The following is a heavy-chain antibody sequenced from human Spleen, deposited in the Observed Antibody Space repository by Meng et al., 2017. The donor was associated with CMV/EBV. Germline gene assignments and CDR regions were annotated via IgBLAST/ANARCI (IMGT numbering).Heavy chain of an antibody. V-gene: IGHV3-30*12. Sequence: GGSLRLSCAASGFTFSSYAMYWVRQAPGKGLEWVAVISYDGSNAHHADSVKGRFTISRDNSKTTVYLQMNSLRAEDTAVYYCAREYYDFWSGNAYYYYGMDVWGQGTTVTVSS. CDR1: GFTFSSYA. CDR2: ISYDGSNA. J-gene: IGHJ6*02. D-gene: IGHD3-3*01. CDR3: AREYYDFWSGNAYYYYGMDV.